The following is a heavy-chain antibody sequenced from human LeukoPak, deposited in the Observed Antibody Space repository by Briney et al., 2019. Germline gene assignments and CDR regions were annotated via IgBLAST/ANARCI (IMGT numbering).Heavy chain of an antibody. D-gene: IGHD3-22*01. CDR2: IKQDGSEK. J-gene: IGHJ4*02. V-gene: IGHV3-7*01. CDR1: GFTFSSRDW. CDR3: ARDYWYYYDSSGYYYDYIDY. Sequence: GGSLRLSCVASGFTFSSRDWMSWVRQAPGKGLEWVANIKQDGSEKYYVDSVKGRFTISRDNAKNSLYLQMNSLRAEDTAVYYCARDYWYYYDSSGYYYDYIDYWGQGTLVTVSS.